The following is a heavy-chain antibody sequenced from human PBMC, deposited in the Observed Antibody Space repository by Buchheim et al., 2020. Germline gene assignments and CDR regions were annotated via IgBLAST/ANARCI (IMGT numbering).Heavy chain of an antibody. V-gene: IGHV3-21*01. CDR3: ARDHPVYSSGYYFQH. CDR2: ISSSSSYI. CDR1: GFTFSSYS. D-gene: IGHD6-19*01. Sequence: EVQLVESGGGLVKPGGSLRLSCAASGFTFSSYSMNWVRQAPGKGLEWVSSISSSSSYIYYADSVKGRFTISRDSAKNSLYLQMNSLRAEDTAVYYCARDHPVYSSGYYFQHWGQGTL. J-gene: IGHJ1*01.